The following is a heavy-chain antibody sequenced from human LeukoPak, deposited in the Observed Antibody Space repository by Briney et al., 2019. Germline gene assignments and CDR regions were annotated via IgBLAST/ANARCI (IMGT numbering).Heavy chain of an antibody. J-gene: IGHJ3*02. Sequence: GGSLRLSCAACGFTFSDYYMSWIRQAPGKGLEWVSYISSSGSSKYYADSVKGRFTISRDNAKNSLYLQMNSLTAEDSAMYYCAREGYSRGDDAFAIWGQGTMVT. CDR2: ISSSGSSK. V-gene: IGHV3-11*01. CDR1: GFTFSDYY. CDR3: AREGYSRGDDAFAI. D-gene: IGHD5-18*01.